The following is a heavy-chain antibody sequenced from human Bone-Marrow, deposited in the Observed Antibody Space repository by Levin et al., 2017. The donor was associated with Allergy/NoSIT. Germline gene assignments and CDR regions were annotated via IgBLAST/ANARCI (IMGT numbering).Heavy chain of an antibody. J-gene: IGHJ3*02. CDR2: IKSKTDGGTT. V-gene: IGHV3-15*01. CDR3: TTAPTYCSSTSGDAFDS. Sequence: SCAASGFTFSNAWMSWVRQAPGKGLEWVGRIKSKTDGGTTDYAAPVKGRFTISRDDSKNTLYLQMNSLKTEDTAVYYCTTAPTYCSSTSGDAFDSWGQGTMVTVSS. D-gene: IGHD2-2*01. CDR1: GFTFSNAW.